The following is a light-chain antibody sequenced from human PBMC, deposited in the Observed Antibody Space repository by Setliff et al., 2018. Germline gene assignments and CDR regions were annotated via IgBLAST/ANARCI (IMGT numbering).Light chain of an antibody. J-gene: IGLJ1*01. CDR3: NAYASDTTYV. Sequence: QSALTQPASVSGSPGQSITISCSGTSSDVGSYDLVSWYQQHPGKAPKLIIYGVSDRPSGVSSRFSGSKSGNTVYLTISGLQTEDEAEYYCNAYASDTTYVVGSGTKV. CDR2: GVS. V-gene: IGLV2-14*03. CDR1: SSDVGSYDL.